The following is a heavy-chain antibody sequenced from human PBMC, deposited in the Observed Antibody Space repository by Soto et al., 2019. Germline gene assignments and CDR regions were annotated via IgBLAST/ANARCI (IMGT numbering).Heavy chain of an antibody. V-gene: IGHV3-30-3*01. CDR2: ISYDGSNK. CDR1: ALTFSSYA. J-gene: IGHJ3*02. D-gene: IGHD2-2*02. CDR3: AREGCSSTSCYNDAFDI. Sequence: GGALRLSSADSALTFSSYAMHWVRQAPGKGLEWVAVISYDGSNKYYADSVKGRFTISRDNSKNTLYLQMNSLRAEDTAVYYCAREGCSSTSCYNDAFDIWGQGTMVTVSS.